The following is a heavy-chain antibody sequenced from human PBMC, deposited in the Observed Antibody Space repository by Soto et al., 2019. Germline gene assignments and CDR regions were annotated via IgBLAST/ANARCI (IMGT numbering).Heavy chain of an antibody. CDR3: ARDSDIAVAGTGNYYYYYGMDV. V-gene: IGHV4-59*01. CDR1: GGSIRSYY. J-gene: IGHJ6*02. CDR2: IYYSGST. D-gene: IGHD6-19*01. Sequence: SETLSLTCTVSGGSIRSYYWSWIRQPPGKGLEWIGYIYYSGSTNYNPSLKSRVTISVDTSKNQFSLKLSSVTAADTAVYYCARDSDIAVAGTGNYYYYYGMDVWGQGTTVTVSS.